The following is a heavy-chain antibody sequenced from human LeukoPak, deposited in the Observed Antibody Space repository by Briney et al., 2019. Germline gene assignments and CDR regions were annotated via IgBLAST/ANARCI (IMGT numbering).Heavy chain of an antibody. CDR3: AREADILTGSGFDP. V-gene: IGHV4-30-4*01. D-gene: IGHD3-9*01. Sequence: SQTLSLTCTVSGGSISSGDYYWSWIRQPPGKGLEWIGYIYYSGSTYYNPSLKSRVTISVDTSKNQFSLKLSSVTAADTAVYYCAREADILTGSGFDPWGQGTLVTVSS. CDR2: IYYSGST. CDR1: GGSISSGDYY. J-gene: IGHJ5*02.